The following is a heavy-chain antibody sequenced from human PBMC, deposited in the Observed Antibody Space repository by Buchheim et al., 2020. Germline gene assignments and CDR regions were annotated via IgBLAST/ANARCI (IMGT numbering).Heavy chain of an antibody. Sequence: EVQLVESGGGLVKPGGSLRLSCAASGFTFSNAWMSWVRQAPGKGLEWVGRIKSKTDGGTTDYAAPVKGRFTISRDDSTNTLYLQMNSLKTEDTAVYYCTTDVRYSSGWYYYYYYGMDVWGQGTT. CDR2: IKSKTDGGTT. CDR1: GFTFSNAW. D-gene: IGHD6-19*01. CDR3: TTDVRYSSGWYYYYYYGMDV. J-gene: IGHJ6*02. V-gene: IGHV3-15*01.